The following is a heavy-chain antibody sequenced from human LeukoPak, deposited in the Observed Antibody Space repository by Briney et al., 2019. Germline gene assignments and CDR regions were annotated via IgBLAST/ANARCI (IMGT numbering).Heavy chain of an antibody. V-gene: IGHV1-2*02. D-gene: IGHD1-1*01. Sequence: GASVKVSCKASGYTFTSYDINWVRQAPGQGLEWMGWINPKSGGTKYAQRFQGRVTMTRDTSITTAYMDVSRLRPDDTAVYYCARDQGHWNGYYFDYWTQGTLVTVSS. CDR2: INPKSGGT. CDR1: GYTFTSYD. J-gene: IGHJ4*02. CDR3: ARDQGHWNGYYFDY.